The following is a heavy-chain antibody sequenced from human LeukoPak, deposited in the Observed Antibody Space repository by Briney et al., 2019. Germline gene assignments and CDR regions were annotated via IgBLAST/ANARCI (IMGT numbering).Heavy chain of an antibody. J-gene: IGHJ4*02. CDR1: GFTFSSYA. CDR2: INSGGTT. Sequence: GGSLRLSCAASGFTFSSYAMSWVRQAPGQGLEWVSFINSGGTTYYADSVKGRFTLSRDNSKNTLYLQMNSLRAEDTAVYYCAKVGQYQLLIFDYWGQGTRVTVSS. V-gene: IGHV3-23*01. D-gene: IGHD2-2*01. CDR3: AKVGQYQLLIFDY.